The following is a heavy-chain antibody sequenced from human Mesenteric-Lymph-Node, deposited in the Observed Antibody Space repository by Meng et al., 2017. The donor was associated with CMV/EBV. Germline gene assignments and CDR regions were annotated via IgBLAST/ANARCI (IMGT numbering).Heavy chain of an antibody. Sequence: GGSLRLSCAASEFTFSSYNMIWVRQAPGKGLEWVSSISSTSSNIYYADSVKGRFTISRDNAKNSLYLQMNSLRAEDTAVYYCARDLLFTRLEVAGGYFYGMDVWGQGTTVPSP. CDR3: ARDLLFTRLEVAGGYFYGMDV. CDR1: EFTFSSYN. CDR2: ISSTSSNI. V-gene: IGHV3-21*01. D-gene: IGHD6-19*01. J-gene: IGHJ6*02.